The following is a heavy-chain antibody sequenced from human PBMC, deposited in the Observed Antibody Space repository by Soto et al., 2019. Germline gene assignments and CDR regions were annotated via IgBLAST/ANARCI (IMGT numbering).Heavy chain of an antibody. CDR3: AKGRTTVITLLGAFDI. Sequence: PGGSLRLSCAASGFTFSSYAMSWVRQAPGKGLEWVSAISGSGGSTYYADSVKGRFTISRDNSKNTLYLQMNSLRAEDTAVYYCAKGRTTVITLLGAFDIWGQGTMVTVSS. D-gene: IGHD4-17*01. J-gene: IGHJ3*02. CDR2: ISGSGGST. V-gene: IGHV3-23*01. CDR1: GFTFSSYA.